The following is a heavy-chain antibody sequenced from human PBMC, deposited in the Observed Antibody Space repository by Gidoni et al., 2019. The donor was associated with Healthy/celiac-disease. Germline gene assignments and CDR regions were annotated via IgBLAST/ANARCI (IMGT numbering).Heavy chain of an antibody. CDR1: GGSFSGYY. CDR2: INHSGST. CDR3: ARGGEYYDILTGYYD. J-gene: IGHJ4*02. Sequence: QVQLQQWGAGLLKPSETLSLTCAFYGGSFSGYYWSWIRQPPGKGLEWIGEINHSGSTNYNPSLKSRVTISVDTSKNQFSLKLSSVTAADTAVYYCARGGEYYDILTGYYDWGQGTLVTVSS. V-gene: IGHV4-34*01. D-gene: IGHD3-9*01.